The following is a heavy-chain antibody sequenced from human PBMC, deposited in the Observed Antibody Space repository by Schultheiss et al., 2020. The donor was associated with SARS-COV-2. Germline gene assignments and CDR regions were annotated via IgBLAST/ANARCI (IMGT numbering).Heavy chain of an antibody. CDR2: INHSGST. Sequence: SQTLSLTCAVYGGSFSGYYWSWIRQPPGKGLEWIGEINHSGSTNYNPSLKSRVTISVDTSKNQFSLKLSSVTAADTAVYYCARELYYDFWSGYYKAYYYGMDVWGQGTTVTVSS. CDR1: GGSFSGYY. V-gene: IGHV4-34*01. D-gene: IGHD3-3*01. CDR3: ARELYYDFWSGYYKAYYYGMDV. J-gene: IGHJ6*02.